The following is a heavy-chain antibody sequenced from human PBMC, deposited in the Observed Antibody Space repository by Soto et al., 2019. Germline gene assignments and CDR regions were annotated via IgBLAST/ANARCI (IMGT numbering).Heavy chain of an antibody. CDR2: IIPIFGTA. J-gene: IGHJ4*02. D-gene: IGHD3-22*01. Sequence: GASVKVSCKASGGTFSSYAIRWVRQAPGQGLEWMGGIIPIFGTANYAQKFQGRVTITADESTSTAYMELSSLRSEDTAVYYCARTNYYDSSGYFVYFDYWGQGTLVTVSS. CDR1: GGTFSSYA. V-gene: IGHV1-69*13. CDR3: ARTNYYDSSGYFVYFDY.